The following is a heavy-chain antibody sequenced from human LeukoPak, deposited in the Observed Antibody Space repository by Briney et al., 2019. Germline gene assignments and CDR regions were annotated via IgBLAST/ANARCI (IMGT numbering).Heavy chain of an antibody. V-gene: IGHV1-3*01. D-gene: IGHD2-15*01. CDR1: GYTFTSYA. CDR2: INAGNGNT. J-gene: IGHJ5*02. CDR3: ARDAVGCSGGSCYYWDWFDP. Sequence: ASEKVSCKDSGYTFTSYAMHWVRQAPGQRLEWMGWINAGNGNTKYSQKFQGRVTITRDTSASTAYMELSSLRSEDTAVYYCARDAVGCSGGSCYYWDWFDPWGQGTLVTVSS.